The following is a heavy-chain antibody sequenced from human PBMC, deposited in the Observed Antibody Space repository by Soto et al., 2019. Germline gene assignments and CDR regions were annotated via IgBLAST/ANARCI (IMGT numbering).Heavy chain of an antibody. D-gene: IGHD5-18*01. CDR1: GYTFTANY. CDR2: INPNSGGT. V-gene: IGHV1-2*02. Sequence: QVQLVQSGAEVKKPGASVKVSCKASGYTFTANYMHWVRQAPGQGLEWVGWINPNSGGTNYAQEFQGRVTLTRDTSINTAYMELSRLRSDDTAGYYCARVDGYSYGLGGGYWGQGTLVTVSA. J-gene: IGHJ4*02. CDR3: ARVDGYSYGLGGGY.